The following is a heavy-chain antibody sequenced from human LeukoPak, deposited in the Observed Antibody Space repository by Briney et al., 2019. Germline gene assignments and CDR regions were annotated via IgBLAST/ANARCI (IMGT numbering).Heavy chain of an antibody. D-gene: IGHD5-24*01. J-gene: IGHJ4*02. V-gene: IGHV4-39*07. CDR2: IYYSGST. CDR3: ARHVEFMRSWDY. CDR1: GGSISSSSYY. Sequence: SETLSLTCTVSGGSISSSSYYWGWIRQPPGKGLEWIGSIYYSGSTYYNPSLKSRATISVDTSKNQFSLKLSSVTAADTAVYYCARHVEFMRSWDYWGQGTLVTVSS.